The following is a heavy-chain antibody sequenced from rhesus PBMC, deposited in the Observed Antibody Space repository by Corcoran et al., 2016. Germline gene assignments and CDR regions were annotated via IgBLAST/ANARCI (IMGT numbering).Heavy chain of an antibody. CDR2: IYWNDSK. CDR3: AQATVIVTSHSWYWYFAL. V-gene: IGHV2-95*01. J-gene: IGHJ2*01. Sequence: QVTLKEAGPALVKPTETLTLTCSLSGFSIRTSGTGVGWIRQPPGKALEWLASIYWNDSKYSTPTLNRSLTISQDTSNTQVVLTMTNLDPVDTGTYYCAQATVIVTSHSWYWYFALWGPGIPIPISS. D-gene: IGHD4-35*01. CDR1: GFSIRTSGTG.